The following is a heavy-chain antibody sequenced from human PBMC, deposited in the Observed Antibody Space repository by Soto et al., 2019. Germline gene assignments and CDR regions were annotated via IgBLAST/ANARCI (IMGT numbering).Heavy chain of an antibody. CDR2: ISAYNGNT. D-gene: IGHD3-3*01. Sequence: ASVKVSCKASGYTFTSYGISWVRQAPGQGLEWMGWISAYNGNTNYAQKLQGRVTMTTDTSTSPAYMELRSLRSDDTAVYYCAREPDLITIFGVVITDAFDIWGQGTMVTVSS. CDR3: AREPDLITIFGVVITDAFDI. V-gene: IGHV1-18*01. CDR1: GYTFTSYG. J-gene: IGHJ3*02.